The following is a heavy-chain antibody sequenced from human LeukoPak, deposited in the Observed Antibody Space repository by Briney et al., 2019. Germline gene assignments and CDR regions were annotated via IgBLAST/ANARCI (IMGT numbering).Heavy chain of an antibody. CDR2: INPNSGGT. J-gene: IGHJ4*02. CDR1: GYTFTGYY. CDR3: ARASDDFWSGQPT. V-gene: IGHV1-2*02. Sequence: ASVKVSCKASGYTFTGYYMHWVRQAPGQGLEWMGWINPNSGGTNYAQKFQGRVTITTDESTSTAYMELSSLRSEDTAVYYCARASDDFWSGQPTWGQGTLVTVSS. D-gene: IGHD3-3*01.